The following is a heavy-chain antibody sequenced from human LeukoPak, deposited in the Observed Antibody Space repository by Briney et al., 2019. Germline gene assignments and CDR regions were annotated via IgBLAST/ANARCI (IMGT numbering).Heavy chain of an antibody. CDR3: ARDEYPIVGGTDDAFDI. Sequence: GGSLRLSXAVSGFTFDDYGMSWVGQAPGKGLEWVSGINWNGGSTGYADSVKGRFTISRDNAKNSLYLQMNSLRAEDTALYYCARDEYPIVGGTDDAFDIWGQGTMVTVSS. D-gene: IGHD1-26*01. CDR2: INWNGGST. J-gene: IGHJ3*02. CDR1: GFTFDDYG. V-gene: IGHV3-20*04.